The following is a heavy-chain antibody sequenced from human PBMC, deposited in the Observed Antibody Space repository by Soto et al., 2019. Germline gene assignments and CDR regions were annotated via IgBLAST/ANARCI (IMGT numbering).Heavy chain of an antibody. CDR1: GFTFNNNA. CDR2: ISGSGSPI. V-gene: IGHV3-11*04. CDR3: EREFSGYSNSGMGV. D-gene: IGHD6-13*01. Sequence: GVSLRLSCAASGFTFNNNAMSWVRQSPGKGLEWDSYISGSGSPIYYAASVKGRFTISRDNAKNSLYLQMNSLRAEDTAVYYCEREFSGYSNSGMGVWAQGTTVTVSS. J-gene: IGHJ6*02.